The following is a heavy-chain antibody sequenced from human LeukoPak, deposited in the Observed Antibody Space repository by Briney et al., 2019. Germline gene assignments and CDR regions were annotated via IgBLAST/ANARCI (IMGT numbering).Heavy chain of an antibody. CDR1: GLAFSSYG. V-gene: IGHV3-23*01. Sequence: GGSLRLSCEASGLAFSSYGMSWVRQAPGKGLQWVSAITGDGTTTYYADSVKGRFTISRDNSKNMLYLQMSSLRAEDTAVYYCAKMQGYFDYWGQGTLVPVSS. J-gene: IGHJ4*02. CDR2: ITGDGTTT. CDR3: AKMQGYFDY.